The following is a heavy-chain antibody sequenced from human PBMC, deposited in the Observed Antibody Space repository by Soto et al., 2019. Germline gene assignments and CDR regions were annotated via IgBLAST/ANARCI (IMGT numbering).Heavy chain of an antibody. CDR2: IKQDGSAK. V-gene: IGHV3-7*01. Sequence: GGSLRLSCAASGFTCSSYWMTWVRQAPGKGLEWVANIKQDGSAKNYVDSVKGRFSISRDNARNSLYLQMNSLTAEDTAMYYCARVIRSGNDYLGQGTLVTGSS. CDR1: GFTCSSYW. CDR3: ARVIRSGNDY. D-gene: IGHD5-12*01. J-gene: IGHJ4*02.